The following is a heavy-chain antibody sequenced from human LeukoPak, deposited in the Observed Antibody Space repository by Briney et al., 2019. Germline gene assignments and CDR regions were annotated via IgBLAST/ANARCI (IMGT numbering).Heavy chain of an antibody. D-gene: IGHD3-10*01. CDR2: IYYSGST. CDR1: GGSISSYY. CDR3: ARIKGYYYGSGSFDY. Sequence: KPSETLSLTCTVSGGSISSYYWSWLRQPPGKGLEWIGYIYYSGSTNYNPSLKSRVTISVDTSKNQFSLKLSSVTAADTAVYYCARIKGYYYGSGSFDYWGQGTLVTVSS. J-gene: IGHJ4*02. V-gene: IGHV4-59*01.